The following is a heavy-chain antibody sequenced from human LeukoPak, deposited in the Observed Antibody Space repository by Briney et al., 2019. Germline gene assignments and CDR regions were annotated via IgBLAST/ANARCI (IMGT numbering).Heavy chain of an antibody. CDR3: ARDHRYAFDN. D-gene: IGHD5-12*01. J-gene: IGHJ4*01. CDR1: GFNFIDYS. Sequence: GGSLRLSCAASGFNFIDYSMNWVRQAPGKGLEWISYIGISSGNTKYADSVRGRFTISRDKARNSLYLQMNSLRVEDTAVYYWARDHRYAFDNWGHGTLVTVSS. V-gene: IGHV3-48*01. CDR2: IGISSGNT.